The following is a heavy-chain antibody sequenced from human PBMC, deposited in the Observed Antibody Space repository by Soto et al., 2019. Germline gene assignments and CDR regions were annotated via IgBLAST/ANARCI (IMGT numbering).Heavy chain of an antibody. CDR1: GGSFSGYY. J-gene: IGHJ6*02. CDR3: ARLKVLRYFDWSYGYYYYLMDV. V-gene: IGHV4-34*01. Sequence: SETLSLTCAVYGGSFSGYYWSWIRQPPGKGLEWIGEINHSGSTNYNPSLRSRVTISVDTSKNQFSLKLSFVTAADTAVYYCARLKVLRYFDWSYGYYYYLMDVWGQGTTVTVSS. D-gene: IGHD3-9*01. CDR2: INHSGST.